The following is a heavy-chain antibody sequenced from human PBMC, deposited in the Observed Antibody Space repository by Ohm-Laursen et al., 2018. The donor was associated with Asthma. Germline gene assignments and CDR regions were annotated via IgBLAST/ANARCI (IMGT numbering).Heavy chain of an antibody. CDR1: GYKFTTYG. Sequence: ASVKVSCKTSGYKFTTYGIHWVRQAPGQGLEWMGIINPSGGSTSYAQKFQGRVTMTRDTSTSTVYMELSSLRSEDTAVYYCARDLSSGYDSSGRGAFDIWGQGTMVTVSS. J-gene: IGHJ3*02. CDR2: INPSGGST. CDR3: ARDLSSGYDSSGRGAFDI. V-gene: IGHV1-46*01. D-gene: IGHD3-22*01.